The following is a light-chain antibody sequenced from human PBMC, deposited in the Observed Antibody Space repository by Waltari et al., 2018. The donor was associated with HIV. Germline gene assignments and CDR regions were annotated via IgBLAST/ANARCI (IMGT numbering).Light chain of an antibody. V-gene: IGKV3-11*01. Sequence: EIVLTQSPAPLSLSPGARATLSCRASQSVSSYLAWYQQKPGQAPRLLIYDASNRATGIPARFSGSGSGTDFTLTISSLEPEDFAVYYCQQRSNWIFGQGTRLEIK. CDR1: QSVSSY. CDR3: QQRSNWI. J-gene: IGKJ5*01. CDR2: DAS.